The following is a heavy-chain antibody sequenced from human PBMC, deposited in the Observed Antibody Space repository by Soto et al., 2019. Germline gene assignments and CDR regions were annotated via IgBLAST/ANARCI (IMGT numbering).Heavy chain of an antibody. J-gene: IGHJ5*02. V-gene: IGHV3-30*18. CDR2: MSSDGASK. Sequence: LRLSCAASGFTFSSYAMHWVRQTPGKGLEWVAVMSSDGASKYYADSVKGRFTISRDNSKYTLYLQMNSLRGDDSAVYYCAKVGTSSLRDWFDPWGQGTLGTVS. CDR1: GFTFSSYA. CDR3: AKVGTSSLRDWFDP. D-gene: IGHD6-6*01.